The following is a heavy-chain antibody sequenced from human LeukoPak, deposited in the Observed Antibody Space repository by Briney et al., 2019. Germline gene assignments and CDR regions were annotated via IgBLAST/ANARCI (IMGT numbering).Heavy chain of an antibody. V-gene: IGHV1-46*01. Sequence: ASVKVSCKPSGYTFTSYYLHSVRQAPGPGRERVRIIHPRVGRPKNAQKVQGRVTVTRDTSTSTLYMELSSLRSEDTAVYYCARGRDDYGRSGSYYIDYWGQGALVTASS. J-gene: IGHJ4*02. D-gene: IGHD3-22*01. CDR1: GYTFTSYY. CDR3: ARGRDDYGRSGSYYIDY. CDR2: IHPRVGRP.